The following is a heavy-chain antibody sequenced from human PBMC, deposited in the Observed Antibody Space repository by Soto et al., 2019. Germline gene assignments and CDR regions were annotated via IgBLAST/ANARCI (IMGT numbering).Heavy chain of an antibody. V-gene: IGHV1-69*02. D-gene: IGHD3-10*01. CDR1: GDTFNFYS. Sequence: QVQLVQSGAEVKRPGSSVKVSCKASGDTFNFYSINWVRQAPGLGLEWMGRVNPIVSMSNYAQKFQGRFTMTADNSTSTAYMELSSLRSEDTAIYSFASSYGSGYRAFDYWGQGALVTVSS. CDR2: VNPIVSMS. CDR3: ASSYGSGYRAFDY. J-gene: IGHJ4*02.